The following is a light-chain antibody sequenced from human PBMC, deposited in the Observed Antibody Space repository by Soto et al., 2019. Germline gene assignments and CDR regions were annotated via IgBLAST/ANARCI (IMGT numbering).Light chain of an antibody. CDR3: QQYNSYPRYT. CDR1: QSISSW. V-gene: IGKV1-5*03. CDR2: KAS. J-gene: IGKJ2*01. Sequence: DIQMTQSPSTLSASVGDRVTITCWASQSISSWLAWYQQKPGKAPKLLIYKASSLESGVPSRFSGSGSGTEFTLTISSLQPDDFATYYCQQYNSYPRYTFGQGTKPEIK.